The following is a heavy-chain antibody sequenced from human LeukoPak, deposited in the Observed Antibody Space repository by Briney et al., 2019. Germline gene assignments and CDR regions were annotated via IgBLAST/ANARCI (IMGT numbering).Heavy chain of an antibody. D-gene: IGHD6-13*01. V-gene: IGHV3-21*01. J-gene: IGHJ4*02. CDR1: GFTFSNFA. CDR2: IVGSSST. CDR3: ARIAAGPSRDY. Sequence: GGSLRLSCAASGFTFSNFAMTWVRQAPGKGLEWVSSIVGSSSTYYADSLKGRFTISRDNAKNSLYLQMNSLGAEDTAVYDCARIAAGPSRDYWGQGTLVSVSS.